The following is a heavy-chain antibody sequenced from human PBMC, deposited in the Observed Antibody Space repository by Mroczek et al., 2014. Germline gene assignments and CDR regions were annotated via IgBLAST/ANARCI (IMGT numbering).Heavy chain of an antibody. D-gene: IGHD4-23*01. V-gene: IGHV3-33*01. CDR1: GFTFSSYG. J-gene: IGHJ4*02. CDR2: IWYDGSNK. Sequence: VQLVESGGGVVQPGRSLRLSCAASGFTFSSYGMHWVRQAPGKGLEWVAVIWYDGSNKYYEDSVKGRFTISRDNSKNTLYLQMNSLRAEDTAVYYCASGTRYGGNYYFDYWGQGTLVTVSS. CDR3: ASGTRYGGNYYFDY.